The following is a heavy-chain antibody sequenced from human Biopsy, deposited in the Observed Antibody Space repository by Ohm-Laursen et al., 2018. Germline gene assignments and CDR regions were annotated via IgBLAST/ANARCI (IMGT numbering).Heavy chain of an antibody. CDR2: VYYTGST. CDR3: ARDRGYYSDRTVPEYFDL. J-gene: IGHJ2*01. CDR1: GDSISSYY. V-gene: IGHV4-59*01. Sequence: SDTLSLTCTASGDSISSYYWSWIRQPPGKGLEWIGYVYYTGSTDYNPSLQSRVTISVDTSKNHFSLRLRSVTPADTAIYYCARDRGYYSDRTVPEYFDLWGRGTLVTVSS. D-gene: IGHD3-22*01.